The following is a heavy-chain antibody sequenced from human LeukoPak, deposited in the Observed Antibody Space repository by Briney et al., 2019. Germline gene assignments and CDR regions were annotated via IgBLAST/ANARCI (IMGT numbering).Heavy chain of an antibody. D-gene: IGHD6-19*01. Sequence: SETLSLTCAVSGGSISNYYWSWMRQSPGEGLEWIGYVHYSGSTNYNPALKSRVTVSVDMSQNQFSLKLNSVTAADTAVYFCASHSGFLTLYYSSLDVWGQGTTVTVSS. CDR2: VHYSGST. CDR3: ASHSGFLTLYYSSLDV. CDR1: GGSISNYY. J-gene: IGHJ6*02. V-gene: IGHV4-59*08.